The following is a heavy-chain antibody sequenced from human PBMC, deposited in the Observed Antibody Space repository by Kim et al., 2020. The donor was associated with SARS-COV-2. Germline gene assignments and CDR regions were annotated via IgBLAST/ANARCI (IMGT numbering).Heavy chain of an antibody. CDR3: ARERESRFDY. D-gene: IGHD3-10*01. CDR2: IYYSGST. J-gene: IGHJ4*02. V-gene: IGHV4-31*02. Sequence: ISQHPGKGLEWIGYIYYSGSTYSNPSLKSRVTISVDTSKNQFSLKLSSVTAADTAVYYCARERESRFDYWGQGTLVTVSS.